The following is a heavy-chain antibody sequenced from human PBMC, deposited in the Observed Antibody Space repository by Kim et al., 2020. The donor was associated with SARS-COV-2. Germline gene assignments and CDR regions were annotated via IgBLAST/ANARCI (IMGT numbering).Heavy chain of an antibody. CDR1: GGSISGSKW. Sequence: SETLSLTCVVSGGSISGSKWWSWVRQPPGKGLEWIGENFNNGDTRYKPSLKSRVTNSLDNPKNQSALTLTSVTAADSAVYYCARSESASEIRAMDVWGRGTAVTVSS. D-gene: IGHD3-10*01. J-gene: IGHJ6*02. CDR3: ARSESASEIRAMDV. CDR2: NFNNGDT. V-gene: IGHV4-4*02.